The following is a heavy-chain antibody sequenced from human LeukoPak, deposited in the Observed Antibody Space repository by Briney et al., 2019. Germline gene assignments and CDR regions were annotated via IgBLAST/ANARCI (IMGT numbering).Heavy chain of an antibody. J-gene: IGHJ6*02. CDR3: ARVRGPSTHYDILTGYYSHYYYYGMDV. D-gene: IGHD3-9*01. CDR2: IYYSGST. Sequence: PSETLSLTCTVSGGSISSGGYYWSWIRQHPGKGLEWIGYIYYSGSTYYNPSLKSRVTISVDTSKNQFSLKLSSVTAADTAVYYCARVRGPSTHYDILTGYYSHYYYYGMDVWGQGTTVTVSS. CDR1: GGSISSGGYY. V-gene: IGHV4-31*03.